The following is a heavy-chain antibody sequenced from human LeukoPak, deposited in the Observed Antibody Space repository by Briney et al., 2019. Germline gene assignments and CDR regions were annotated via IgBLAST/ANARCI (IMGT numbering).Heavy chain of an antibody. CDR1: GGSISSSNW. J-gene: IGHJ3*02. CDR3: AQDQQGGGDALNI. V-gene: IGHV4-4*02. Sequence: SGTLSLTCAVSGGSISSSNWWSWVRQPPGKGLEWIGEISHSGSTNYNASLKSRVTISIDKSRNEFSLKMSSVTAADTAVYYCAQDQQGGGDALNIWGQGTLVTVSS. CDR2: ISHSGST. D-gene: IGHD1/OR15-1a*01.